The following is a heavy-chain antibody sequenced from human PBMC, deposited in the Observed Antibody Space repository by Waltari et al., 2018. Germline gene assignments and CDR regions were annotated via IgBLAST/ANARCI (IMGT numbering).Heavy chain of an antibody. J-gene: IGHJ4*02. Sequence: QVQLVQSGAEVKKPGASVKVSCKVSGYTLTELSMHWVRQAPGKGLGWMGGFDPEDGETIYAQKFQGRVTMTEDTSTDTAYMELSSLRSEDTAVYYCATADILTGYQSVYYFDYWGQGTLVTVSS. D-gene: IGHD3-9*01. CDR1: GYTLTELS. V-gene: IGHV1-24*01. CDR2: FDPEDGET. CDR3: ATADILTGYQSVYYFDY.